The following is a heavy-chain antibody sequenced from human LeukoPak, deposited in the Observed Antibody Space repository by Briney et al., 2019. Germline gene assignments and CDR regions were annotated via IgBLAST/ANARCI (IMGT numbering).Heavy chain of an antibody. V-gene: IGHV3-9*01. D-gene: IGHD3-9*01. J-gene: IGHJ4*02. CDR1: GFTFDDYA. Sequence: GGSLRLSCAASGFTFDDYAMHWVRHAPGKGLEWVSGISWNSGSIGYADSVKGRFTISRDNAKNSLYLQMNSLRAEDTALYYCAKDRSDILTGYYFNWGQGTLVTVSS. CDR3: AKDRSDILTGYYFN. CDR2: ISWNSGSI.